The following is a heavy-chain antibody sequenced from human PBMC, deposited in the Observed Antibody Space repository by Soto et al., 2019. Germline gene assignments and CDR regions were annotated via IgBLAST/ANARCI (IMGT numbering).Heavy chain of an antibody. CDR1: GFTFSSFG. CDR3: ARDRELGRTSPYFDF. V-gene: IGHV3-33*01. J-gene: IGHJ4*02. D-gene: IGHD3-10*01. Sequence: GGSLRLSCAASGFTFSSFGVHWVRQAPCKGLVWVAVIWNDGNNRRYGDSVSGRFTVSSDNSKNTVYLQMDSLRVEDTAMYYCARDRELGRTSPYFDFWGQGTLVTVSS. CDR2: IWNDGNNR.